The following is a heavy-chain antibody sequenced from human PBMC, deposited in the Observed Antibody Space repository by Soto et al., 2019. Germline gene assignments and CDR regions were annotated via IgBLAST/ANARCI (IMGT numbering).Heavy chain of an antibody. D-gene: IGHD3-22*01. CDR2: IYWDDDK. V-gene: IGHV2-5*02. Sequence: QITLKESGPTLVKPTQPLTLTCTFSGFSLSTSGVGVGWIRQPPGKALEWLALIYWDDDKRYSPSLKSRLTITKDTSKNQMVLTMTNMDPVDTATYYCAHRRRYYDSSGYYYLDYWGQGTLVTVSS. CDR3: AHRRRYYDSSGYYYLDY. CDR1: GFSLSTSGVG. J-gene: IGHJ4*02.